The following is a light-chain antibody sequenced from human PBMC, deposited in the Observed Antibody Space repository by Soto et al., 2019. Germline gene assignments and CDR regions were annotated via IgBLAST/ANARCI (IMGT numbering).Light chain of an antibody. CDR2: GAS. CDR3: HHYGSSMWS. CDR1: QSGTRRF. J-gene: IGKJ1*01. V-gene: IGKV3-20*01. Sequence: EIVMTQSPGTLSLSPGEGAPLSCRMRQSGTRRFFAWYQQKPGQAPRLLMYGASSRATGIPERFSGSVSGKDFNLNISGVQPEDCAVYYCHHYGSSMWSFGQGTKVDIK.